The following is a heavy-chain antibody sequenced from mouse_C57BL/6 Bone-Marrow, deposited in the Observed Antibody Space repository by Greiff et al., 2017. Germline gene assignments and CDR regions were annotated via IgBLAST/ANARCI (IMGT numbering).Heavy chain of an antibody. CDR1: GYTFTSYW. CDR3: ARSTGGNYYFDY. Sequence: QVQLQQPGAELVKPGASVKLSCKASGYTFTSYWMHWVKQRPGQGLEWIGMIHPNSGSTNYNEKFKSKATLTVDKSSSTAYMQLSSLTSEDSAVYYCARSTGGNYYFDYWGQGTTLTVSS. V-gene: IGHV1-64*01. D-gene: IGHD2-1*01. CDR2: IHPNSGST. J-gene: IGHJ2*01.